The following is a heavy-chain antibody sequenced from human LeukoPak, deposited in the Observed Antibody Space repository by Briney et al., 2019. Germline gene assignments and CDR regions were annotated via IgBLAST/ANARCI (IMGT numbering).Heavy chain of an antibody. Sequence: GGSLRLSCAASGFTFSSYSMNWVRQAPGKGLEWVSSISSSSSYIYYADSVKGRFTISRDNAKNSLYLQMNSLRAEDTAVYYCARASNDYFDYWGQGTLSPSPQ. J-gene: IGHJ4*02. V-gene: IGHV3-21*01. CDR3: ARASNDYFDY. CDR2: ISSSSSYI. D-gene: IGHD1-1*01. CDR1: GFTFSSYS.